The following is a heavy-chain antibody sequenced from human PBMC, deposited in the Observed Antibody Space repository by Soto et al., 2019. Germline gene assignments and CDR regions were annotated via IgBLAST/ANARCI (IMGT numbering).Heavy chain of an antibody. CDR2: IIPIFGTA. Sequence: ASVKVSCKASGGTFSSYAISWVRQAPGQGLEGMGGIIPIFGTANYAQKFQGRVTITADESTSTAYMELSSLRSEDTAVYYCARSGAYCGGDCYYYYYYGMDVWGQGPPITVSS. J-gene: IGHJ6*02. CDR1: GGTFSSYA. D-gene: IGHD2-21*02. V-gene: IGHV1-69*13. CDR3: ARSGAYCGGDCYYYYYYGMDV.